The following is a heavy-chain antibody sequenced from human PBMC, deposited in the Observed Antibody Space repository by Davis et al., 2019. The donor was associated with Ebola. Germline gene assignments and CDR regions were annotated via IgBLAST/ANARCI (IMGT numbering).Heavy chain of an antibody. D-gene: IGHD1-7*01. CDR2: INHSGST. J-gene: IGHJ5*02. Sequence: SETLSLTCAVYGGSFRGYYWSWIRQPPGKGLEWIGEINHSGSTNYNPSLKSRVTISVDTSKNQFSLKLSSVTAADTAVYYCARVVGNYGSWFDPWGQGTLVTVSS. CDR3: ARVVGNYGSWFDP. V-gene: IGHV4-34*01. CDR1: GGSFRGYY.